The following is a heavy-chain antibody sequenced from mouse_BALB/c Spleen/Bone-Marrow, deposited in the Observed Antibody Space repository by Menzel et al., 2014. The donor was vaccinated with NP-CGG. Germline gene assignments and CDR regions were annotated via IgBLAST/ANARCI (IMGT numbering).Heavy chain of an antibody. CDR2: IRLKSNNYAT. CDR3: TTGFAY. V-gene: IGHV6-6*02. CDR1: GFTSSNYW. Sequence: QPGGGLVQPGGSMKLSCVASGFTSSNYWMNWVRQSPEKGLDWVAEIRLKSNNYATHYAESVKGRFTISRDDSKSSVYLQMNNLRAEDTGIYYCTTGFAYWGQGTLVTVSA. J-gene: IGHJ3*01.